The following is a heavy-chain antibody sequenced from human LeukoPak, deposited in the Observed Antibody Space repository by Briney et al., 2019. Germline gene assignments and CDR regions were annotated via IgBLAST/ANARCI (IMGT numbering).Heavy chain of an antibody. CDR2: TIPIFGTA. CDR3: ARTGSSSGWAFDY. CDR1: GGTFSSYA. V-gene: IGHV1-69*13. Sequence: GASVKVSCKASGGTFSSYAISWLRQAPGQGFEWMGGTIPIFGTANYAQKFQGRVTITADESTSTAYMELSSLRSEDTAVYYCARTGSSSGWAFDYWGQGTLVTVSS. J-gene: IGHJ4*02. D-gene: IGHD6-19*01.